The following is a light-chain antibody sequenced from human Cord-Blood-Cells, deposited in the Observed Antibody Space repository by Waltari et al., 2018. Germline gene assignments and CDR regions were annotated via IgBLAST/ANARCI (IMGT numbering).Light chain of an antibody. CDR3: QQSYSTPGT. CDR2: AAS. J-gene: IGKJ5*01. CDR1: QSISSY. V-gene: IGKV1-39*01. Sequence: DIQMTQSPSSLSASVGDRVTITCRASQSISSYLNWYQQKPGKAPKLLIYAASSLQSGVPSRFSGSVSGTDFTLTISSLQPEDFATYYCQQSYSTPGTFGQGTRLEIK.